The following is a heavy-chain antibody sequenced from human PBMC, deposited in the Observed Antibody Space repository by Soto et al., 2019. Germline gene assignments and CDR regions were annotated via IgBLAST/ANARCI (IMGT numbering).Heavy chain of an antibody. D-gene: IGHD3-16*02. Sequence: EVQLLESGGGLVQPGGSLRLSCAASGFTFSSYAMSWVRQAPGKGLEWVSAISGSGGSTYYADSVKGRFTISRDNSKNTLYLQMNSLRAEDTAVYYCAKDPQGDYDYVWGSYRPPDYWGQGTLVTVSS. CDR1: GFTFSSYA. CDR3: AKDPQGDYDYVWGSYRPPDY. V-gene: IGHV3-23*01. J-gene: IGHJ4*02. CDR2: ISGSGGST.